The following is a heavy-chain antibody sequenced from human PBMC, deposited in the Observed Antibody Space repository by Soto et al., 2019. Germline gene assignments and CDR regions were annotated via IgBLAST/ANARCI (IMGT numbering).Heavy chain of an antibody. Sequence: QVQLMQSGAEVKKPGASVRVSCKASGYTFTAYGITRVRQAPGQGLEWMGWISPYNGNTNYAQKLQGRVTMTTDTPTSTAFMDLRSLRSDDTAVYYCARFYGSGSYPYDYWGQGTLVTVSS. CDR1: GYTFTAYG. D-gene: IGHD3-10*01. CDR2: ISPYNGNT. J-gene: IGHJ4*02. V-gene: IGHV1-18*01. CDR3: ARFYGSGSYPYDY.